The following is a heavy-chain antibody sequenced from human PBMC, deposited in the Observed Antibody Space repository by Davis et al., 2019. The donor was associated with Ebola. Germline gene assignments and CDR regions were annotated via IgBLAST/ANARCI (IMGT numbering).Heavy chain of an antibody. V-gene: IGHV4-30-2*01. J-gene: IGHJ5*02. CDR1: GGSISSGGYS. CDR3: AGRGYWFDP. Sequence: MPSETLSLTCAVSGGSISSGGYSWSWIRQPPGKGLEWIGYIYHSGSTYYNPSLKSRVTISVDTSKNQFSLKLSSVTAADTAVYYCAGRGYWFDPWGQGTLVTVSS. CDR2: IYHSGST. D-gene: IGHD6-13*01.